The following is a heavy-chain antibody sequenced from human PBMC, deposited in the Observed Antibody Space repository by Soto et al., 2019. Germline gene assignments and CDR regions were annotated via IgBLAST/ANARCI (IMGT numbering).Heavy chain of an antibody. D-gene: IGHD3-22*01. Sequence: SGPTLVNPTQNLTLTCTFSGFSLITSGMCVSWIRQPPGKALEWLARIDWDDDKYYSTSLKTRLTISKDTSKNQVVLTMTNMEPVDTATYYCAREYYYDSSGYSDAFDIWGQGTMLTVSS. CDR1: GFSLITSGMC. J-gene: IGHJ3*02. CDR3: AREYYYDSSGYSDAFDI. CDR2: IDWDDDK. V-gene: IGHV2-70*11.